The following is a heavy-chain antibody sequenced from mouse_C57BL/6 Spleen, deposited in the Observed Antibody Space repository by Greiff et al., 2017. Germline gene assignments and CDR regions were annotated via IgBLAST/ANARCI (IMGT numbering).Heavy chain of an antibody. CDR1: GYTFTSYW. D-gene: IGHD1-3*01. Sequence: QVQLQQPGAELVMPGASVKLSCKASGYTFTSYWMHWVKQRPGQGLEWIGEIDPSDSYTNYNQKFKGKSTLTVDTSSSTAYMQLSSLTSEDSAVYYCAKGGGLTLDYWGQGTTLTVSS. J-gene: IGHJ2*01. CDR3: AKGGGLTLDY. V-gene: IGHV1-69*01. CDR2: IDPSDSYT.